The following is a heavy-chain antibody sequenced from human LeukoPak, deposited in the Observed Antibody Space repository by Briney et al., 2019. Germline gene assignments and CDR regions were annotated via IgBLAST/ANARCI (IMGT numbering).Heavy chain of an antibody. Sequence: GGSLRLSCAASGFIFSRHWMHWVRQAPGEGLVCVARIKKDDTYRDYADSVKGRFTISRDNAKNTLYLQMNSLRVEDTARYYCVRDDDIYGFGYWGQGTVVTVSS. CDR1: GFIFSRHW. D-gene: IGHD3-3*02. V-gene: IGHV3-74*01. CDR2: IKKDDTYR. CDR3: VRDDDIYGFGY. J-gene: IGHJ4*02.